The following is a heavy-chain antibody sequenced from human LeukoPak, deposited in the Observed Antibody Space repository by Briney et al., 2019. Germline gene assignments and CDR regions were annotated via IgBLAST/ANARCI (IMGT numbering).Heavy chain of an antibody. CDR1: GFTFSSYG. CDR3: AKEDCSSTSCYTGYYMDV. J-gene: IGHJ6*03. CDR2: IRYDGSNK. Sequence: GGSLRLSCAASGFTFSSYGMHWVRQAPGKGLEWVAFIRYDGSNKYYADSVKGRFTISRDNSKNTLYLQMNSLRAEDTAVYYCAKEDCSSTSCYTGYYMDVWGKGTTVTVSS. V-gene: IGHV3-30*02. D-gene: IGHD2-2*02.